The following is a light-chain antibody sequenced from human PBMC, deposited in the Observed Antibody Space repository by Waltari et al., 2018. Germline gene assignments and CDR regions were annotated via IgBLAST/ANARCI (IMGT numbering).Light chain of an antibody. CDR3: QQYGSLPIT. CDR1: QSVSSRS. J-gene: IGKJ5*01. CDR2: GAS. V-gene: IGKV3-20*01. Sequence: EIVLTQSPGTLSLSPGESATLSCRASQSVSSRSLAWYTQKPGQPPRLLIYGASSRATDIPDSFSVSGSGTDFTLTISRLEPEDFAVYFCQQYGSLPITFGQGTRLEIK.